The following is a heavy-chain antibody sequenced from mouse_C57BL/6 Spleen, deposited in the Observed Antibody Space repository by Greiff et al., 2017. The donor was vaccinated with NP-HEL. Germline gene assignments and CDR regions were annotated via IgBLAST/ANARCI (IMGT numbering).Heavy chain of an antibody. CDR1: GYTFTSYW. D-gene: IGHD4-1*01. CDR3: ARLTGYFDY. V-gene: IGHV1-69*01. Sequence: QVQLQQPGAELVMPGASVKLSCKASGYTFTSYWMHWVKQRPGQGLEWIGEIDPSDSYTNYNQKFKGKSTLTVDKSSSTAYMHLSSLTSDDSAIYYCARLTGYFDYWGQGTTLTVSS. J-gene: IGHJ2*01. CDR2: IDPSDSYT.